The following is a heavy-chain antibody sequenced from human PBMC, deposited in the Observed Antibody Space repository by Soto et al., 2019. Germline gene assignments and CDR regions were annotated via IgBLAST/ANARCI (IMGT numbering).Heavy chain of an antibody. CDR3: AREPQDYYGSGSYQGDV. CDR2: IYYSGST. CDR1: GGSISRGGYY. D-gene: IGHD3-10*01. V-gene: IGHV4-31*03. Sequence: QVQLQESGPGLVKPSQTLSLTCTVSGGSISRGGYYWSWIRQHPGKGLEWIGYIYYSGSTYYNPSLQSRVTIAVDTSKNQFSLKLSSVTAADTAVYYCAREPQDYYGSGSYQGDVWGQGTTVTVSS. J-gene: IGHJ6*02.